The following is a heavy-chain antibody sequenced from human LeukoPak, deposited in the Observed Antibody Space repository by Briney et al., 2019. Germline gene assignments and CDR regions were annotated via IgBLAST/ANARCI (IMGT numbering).Heavy chain of an antibody. CDR1: GYTFTSYY. J-gene: IGHJ2*01. V-gene: IGHV1-46*01. CDR3: AREGVMGGDYVSRYWYFDL. Sequence: ASVKVSCKASGYTFTSYYMHWVRQAPGQGLEWMGIINPSGGSTSYAQKFQGRVTMTRDTSTSTVYMELSSLRSEDTAVYYCAREGVMGGDYVSRYWYFDLWGRGTLVTVSS. D-gene: IGHD4-17*01. CDR2: INPSGGST.